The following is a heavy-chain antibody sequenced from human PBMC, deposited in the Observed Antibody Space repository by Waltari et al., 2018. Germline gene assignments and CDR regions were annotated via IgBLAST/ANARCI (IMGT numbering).Heavy chain of an antibody. V-gene: IGHV1-69*08. CDR1: GGTFSSYA. Sequence: QVQLVQSGAEVKKPGSSVKVSCKASGGTFSSYAISWVRQAPGQGLGWMGRTTPIFGTAKYAKKFQGRVTITGDKATSTAYMELGSLRSEDTAVYYCASGNDSSGYLADYWGQGTLVTVSS. CDR3: ASGNDSSGYLADY. CDR2: TTPIFGTA. J-gene: IGHJ4*02. D-gene: IGHD3-22*01.